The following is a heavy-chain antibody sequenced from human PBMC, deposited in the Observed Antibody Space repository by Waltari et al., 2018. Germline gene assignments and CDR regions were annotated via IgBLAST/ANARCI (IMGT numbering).Heavy chain of an antibody. V-gene: IGHV4-39*07. D-gene: IGHD3-22*01. CDR2: IHYSGNT. J-gene: IGHJ3*02. CDR1: GGSISSTTYS. CDR3: ARGRDSSGYYDTATAFDI. Sequence: QLQLQESGPRLVRPSETLSLTCTVSGGSISSTTYSWAWIRQTPGKGLEWIGYIHYSGNTYYNPSLRSRVTISVDTSKNQFSLKLSSVTAADTAVYYCARGRDSSGYYDTATAFDIWGQGTMVTVSS.